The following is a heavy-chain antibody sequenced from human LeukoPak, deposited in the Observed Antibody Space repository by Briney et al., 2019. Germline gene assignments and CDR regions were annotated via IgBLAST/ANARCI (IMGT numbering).Heavy chain of an antibody. D-gene: IGHD4-11*01. J-gene: IGHJ6*03. CDR2: INPNSGGT. V-gene: IGHV1-2*02. CDR1: GYTFIGYY. Sequence: ASVKVSCKASGYTFIGYYMHWVRQAPGQGLEWMGWINPNSGGTNYAQKFQGRVTMTRDTSISTAYMELSRLRSDDTAVYYCARTDYSAYYYYYYYMDVWGKGTTVTVSS. CDR3: ARTDYSAYYYYYYYMDV.